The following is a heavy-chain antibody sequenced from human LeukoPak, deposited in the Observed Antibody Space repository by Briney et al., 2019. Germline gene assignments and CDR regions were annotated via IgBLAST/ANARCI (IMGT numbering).Heavy chain of an antibody. V-gene: IGHV3-21*05. CDR2: VGIDSGNT. Sequence: GGSLRLSCAASGFIFSDYSMNWVRQAPGKGLEWISYVGIDSGNTKYADSVKGRFTISGDNAKKSLYLQMNSLRVEDTAVYYCARDYRFAFGNWGQGTLVTVSS. CDR1: GFIFSDYS. CDR3: ARDYRFAFGN. J-gene: IGHJ4*02.